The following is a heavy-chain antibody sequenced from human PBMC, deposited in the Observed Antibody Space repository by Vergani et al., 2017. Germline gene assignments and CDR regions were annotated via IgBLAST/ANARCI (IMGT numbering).Heavy chain of an antibody. Sequence: VQLVESGGGVVQPGRSLRLSCAASGFTLSSHGMHWVRQAPGKGLEWVSSISSSSSYIYYADSVKGRFTISRDNAKNSLYLQMNSLRAEDTAVYYCARGPRSSSWYSAFDIWGQGTMVTVSS. CDR2: ISSSSSYI. CDR3: ARGPRSSSWYSAFDI. CDR1: GFTLSSHG. J-gene: IGHJ3*02. V-gene: IGHV3-21*01. D-gene: IGHD6-13*01.